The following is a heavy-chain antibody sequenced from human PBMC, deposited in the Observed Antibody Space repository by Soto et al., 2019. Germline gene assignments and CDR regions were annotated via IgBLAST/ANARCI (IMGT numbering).Heavy chain of an antibody. D-gene: IGHD4-17*01. CDR2: IYYSGST. J-gene: IGHJ4*02. V-gene: IGHV4-39*07. CDR3: ARSTVTTYYFDY. CDR1: GGSISSSSYY. Sequence: SETLSLTCTVSGGSISSSSYYWGWIRQPPGKGLEWIGSIYYSGSTYYNPSLKSRVTISVDTSKNQFSLKLSSVTAADTAVYYCARSTVTTYYFDYWGQGTLVTVSS.